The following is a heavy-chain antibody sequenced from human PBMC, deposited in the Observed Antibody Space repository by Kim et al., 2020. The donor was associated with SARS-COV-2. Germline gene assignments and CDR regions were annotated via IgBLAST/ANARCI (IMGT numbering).Heavy chain of an antibody. D-gene: IGHD3-9*01. CDR3: ARTDYDILTGYYVSCDY. V-gene: IGHV1-2*02. Sequence: ASVKVSCKASGYTFTVYYMHWVRQAPGQGLEWMGWINPNSGGTNYAQKFQGRVTMTRDTSISTAYMELSRLRSDDTAVYYCARTDYDILTGYYVSCDYWGQGTLVTVSS. CDR1: GYTFTVYY. J-gene: IGHJ4*02. CDR2: INPNSGGT.